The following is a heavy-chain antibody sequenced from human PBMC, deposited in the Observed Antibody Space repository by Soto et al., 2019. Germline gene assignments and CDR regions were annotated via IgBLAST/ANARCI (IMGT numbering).Heavy chain of an antibody. D-gene: IGHD3-10*01. CDR3: ATGGGITMVRGVTTTPYDPNLMDV. CDR2: VDPEDGET. J-gene: IGHJ6*02. CDR1: GYTLTELS. V-gene: IGHV1-24*01. Sequence: ASVKVSCKVSGYTLTELSMHWVRQAPGKGLEWMGGVDPEDGETIYAQKFQGRVTMTEDTSTDTAYMELSSLRSEDTAVYYCATGGGITMVRGVTTTPYDPNLMDVWGQGTTVTVSS.